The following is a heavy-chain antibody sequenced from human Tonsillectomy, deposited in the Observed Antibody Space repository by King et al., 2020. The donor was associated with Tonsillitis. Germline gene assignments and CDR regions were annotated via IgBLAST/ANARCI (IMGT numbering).Heavy chain of an antibody. CDR3: ARDTYYYDSTGYYPTYFDY. Sequence: QLQESGPGLVKPSETLSLTCTVSGDSISSYYWSWIRQPPGKGLEWIGYIYYTGSTNYNPSIKSRVTISVDTSKNQFSLKLSSVTAADTAVYYCARDTYYYDSTGYYPTYFDYWGQGTLVTVSS. J-gene: IGHJ4*02. D-gene: IGHD3-22*01. CDR1: GDSISSYY. CDR2: IYYTGST. V-gene: IGHV4-59*01.